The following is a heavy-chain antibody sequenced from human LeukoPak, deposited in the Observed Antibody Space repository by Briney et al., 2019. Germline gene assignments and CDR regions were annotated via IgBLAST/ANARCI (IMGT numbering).Heavy chain of an antibody. CDR3: ARSSYSSSSSV. J-gene: IGHJ3*01. D-gene: IGHD6-6*01. Sequence: GGSLRLSCAASGFTFSSYWMSWVRQAPGKGLEWVANIKQDGSEKNYVDSVKGRFTISRDNAKNSLYLQMNSLRAEDTAVYYCARSSYSSSSSVWGQGTMVTVSS. CDR2: IKQDGSEK. CDR1: GFTFSSYW. V-gene: IGHV3-7*03.